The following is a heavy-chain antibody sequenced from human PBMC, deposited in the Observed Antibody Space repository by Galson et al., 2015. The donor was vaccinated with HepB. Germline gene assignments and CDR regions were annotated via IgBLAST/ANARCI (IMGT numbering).Heavy chain of an antibody. CDR1: GFTFTNYA. V-gene: IGHV3-23*01. CDR3: AKGGYSYGYNDF. Sequence: SLRLSCAASGFTFTNYAMSWVRQAPGKGLEWVSAIGGGGGGTFYADSVKGRFTISRDDSKNTLYLQMNSLRGEDTAVYYCAKGGYSYGYNDFWSQGTLVTVSS. D-gene: IGHD5-18*01. CDR2: IGGGGGGT. J-gene: IGHJ4*02.